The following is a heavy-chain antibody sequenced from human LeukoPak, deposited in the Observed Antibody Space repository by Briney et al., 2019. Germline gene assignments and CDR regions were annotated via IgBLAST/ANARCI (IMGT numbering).Heavy chain of an antibody. Sequence: GGSLRLSCAASGFTFSSYAMHWVRQAPGKGLEWVAVISYDGSNKYYADSVKGRFTISRDNSKNTLYLQMNSLRAEDTAVYYCARVSRVYAFDIWGQGTMVTVSS. CDR1: GFTFSSYA. CDR3: ARVSRVYAFDI. CDR2: ISYDGSNK. D-gene: IGHD2-8*01. J-gene: IGHJ3*02. V-gene: IGHV3-30-3*01.